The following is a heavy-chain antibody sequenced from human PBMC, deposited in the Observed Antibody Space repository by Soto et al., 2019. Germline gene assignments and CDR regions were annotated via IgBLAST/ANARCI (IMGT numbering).Heavy chain of an antibody. CDR2: IWYDGSKK. CDR1: GFTFSSFG. Sequence: PGGSLRLSCAASGFTFSSFGMHWVRQAPGKGLEWVSLIWYDGSKKSYGDSVKGRFTISRDNSGNTVYLQMNSLRADDTAVYYCARDASYYSLWSGYYPSRNGMDVWGQGTTVTVSS. J-gene: IGHJ6*02. D-gene: IGHD3-3*01. CDR3: ARDASYYSLWSGYYPSRNGMDV. V-gene: IGHV3-33*01.